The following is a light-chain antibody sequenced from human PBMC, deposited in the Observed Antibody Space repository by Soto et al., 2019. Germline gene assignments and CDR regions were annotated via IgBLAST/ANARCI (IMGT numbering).Light chain of an antibody. CDR2: DTS. CDR1: QSVSSY. CDR3: QQYGSSPLT. V-gene: IGKV3-20*01. Sequence: EIVLTQSPGTLSLSVGERATLSCRASQSVSSYLAWYQQTPGQAPRLLIYDTSNRATGIPDRFSGSGSGTDFTLTFSRLEPEDFTVYYCQQYGSSPLTFGGGTTVEIK. J-gene: IGKJ4*01.